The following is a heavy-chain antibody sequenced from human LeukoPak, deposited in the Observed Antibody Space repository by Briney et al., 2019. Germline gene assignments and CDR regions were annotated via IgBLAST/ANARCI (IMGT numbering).Heavy chain of an antibody. V-gene: IGHV3-21*01. CDR3: ARGQGPSIAVAGTPPPFDY. CDR2: ISSSSSYI. D-gene: IGHD6-19*01. Sequence: PGGSLRLSCAASGFTFSSYSMNWVRQAPGKGLEWVSSISSSSSYIYYADSVKGRSTISRDNAKNSLYLQMNSLRAEDTAVYYCARGQGPSIAVAGTPPPFDYWGQGTLVTVSS. CDR1: GFTFSSYS. J-gene: IGHJ4*02.